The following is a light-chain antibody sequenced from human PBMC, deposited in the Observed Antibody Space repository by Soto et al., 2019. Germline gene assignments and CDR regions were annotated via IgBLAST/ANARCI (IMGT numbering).Light chain of an antibody. CDR1: QGISSY. CDR2: AAS. V-gene: IGKV1-9*01. CDR3: QHFKSFPIT. Sequence: IQLTQSPSSLSASVGDRVTITCRSSQGISSYLAWYQQKPGKAPKLLIHAASTLQSGVPSRFSGSGSGTDFTLTISSLQPEDFATYYCQHFKSFPITFGQGTRLEIK. J-gene: IGKJ5*01.